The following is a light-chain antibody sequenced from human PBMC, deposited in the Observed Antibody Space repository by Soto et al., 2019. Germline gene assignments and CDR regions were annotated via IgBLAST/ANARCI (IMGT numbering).Light chain of an antibody. CDR1: HSDIGNYNY. Sequence: QSVLTQPASVSGSPGQSITISCTGTHSDIGNYNYVSWYQHLPGKAPKLMIYDVGSRPSGVSSRFSGSKSGNTASLAISGLQAEDEADYYWNSYREDHPRFYVFGTGTKLTVL. CDR2: DVG. CDR3: NSYREDHPRFYV. V-gene: IGLV2-14*03. J-gene: IGLJ1*01.